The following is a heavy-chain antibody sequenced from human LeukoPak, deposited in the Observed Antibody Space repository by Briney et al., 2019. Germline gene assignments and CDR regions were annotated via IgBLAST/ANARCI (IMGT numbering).Heavy chain of an antibody. CDR2: ISYDGSNK. Sequence: GGSLRLSCAASGFTFSSYAMHWVRQAPGKGLEWVAVISYDGSNKYYADSVKGRFTISRDNSKNTLYLQMNSLRAEDTAVYYCARLIINHVGDYYDSSNADYWGQGTLVTVSS. CDR3: ARLIINHVGDYYDSSNADY. V-gene: IGHV3-30*04. CDR1: GFTFSSYA. J-gene: IGHJ4*02. D-gene: IGHD3-22*01.